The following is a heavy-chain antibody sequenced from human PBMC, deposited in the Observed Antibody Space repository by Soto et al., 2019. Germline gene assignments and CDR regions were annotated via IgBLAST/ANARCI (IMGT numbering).Heavy chain of an antibody. Sequence: QLQLQESGPGLVKPSETLSLTCTVSGGSISSTSYYWAWIRQPPGKGLEWIGTIHYSGSAHYNPSLKSRVSISVDTYKNQFSLKLNSVTAADTAVYYCARRTYGSYSDYWGQGILVTVSS. CDR3: ARRTYGSYSDY. J-gene: IGHJ4*02. V-gene: IGHV4-39*01. D-gene: IGHD1-26*01. CDR2: IHYSGSA. CDR1: GGSISSTSYY.